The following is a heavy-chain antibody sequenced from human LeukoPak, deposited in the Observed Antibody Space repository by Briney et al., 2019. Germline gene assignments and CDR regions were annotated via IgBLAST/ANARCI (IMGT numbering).Heavy chain of an antibody. CDR1: GFTFDNYV. J-gene: IGHJ4*02. D-gene: IGHD1-26*01. CDR3: ARGSATDY. Sequence: SGGSLRLSCAASGFTFDNYVMHWVRQAPGKGLEWVSGISWNSNTIGYADSVKGRFTISRDNVKNSLYLQMNSLRPEDTALYYCARGSATDYWGQGTLVTVSS. V-gene: IGHV3-9*01. CDR2: ISWNSNTI.